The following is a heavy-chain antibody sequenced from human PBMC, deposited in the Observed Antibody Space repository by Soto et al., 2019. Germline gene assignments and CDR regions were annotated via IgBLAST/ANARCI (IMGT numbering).Heavy chain of an antibody. CDR3: ARGRYWDY. CDR2: ISAHNGNT. CDR1: GYTFTSYG. J-gene: IGHJ4*02. V-gene: IGHV1-18*01. D-gene: IGHD2-8*02. Sequence: QVHLVQSGAEVKKPGASVKVSCKASGYTFTSYGITWVRQAPGQGLEWMGWISAHNGNTDYAQKLQGRVIVTRDTSTSTAYMELRSLRSVDTAVYYCARGRYWDYWGQGALVTVSS.